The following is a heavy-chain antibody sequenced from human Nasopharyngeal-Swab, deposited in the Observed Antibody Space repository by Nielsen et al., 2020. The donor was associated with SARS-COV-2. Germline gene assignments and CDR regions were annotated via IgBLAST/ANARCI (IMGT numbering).Heavy chain of an antibody. CDR2: INPSGGST. J-gene: IGHJ3*02. V-gene: IGHV1-46*01. D-gene: IGHD6-19*01. Sequence: ASVKVSCKASGYTFTSYYMHWGRQPPGQGLEWMGIINPSGGSTSYAQKFQGRVTMTRDTSTSTVYMELSSLRSEDTAVYYCARKSLGYSSGWLVAFDIWGQGTMVTVSS. CDR3: ARKSLGYSSGWLVAFDI. CDR1: GYTFTSYY.